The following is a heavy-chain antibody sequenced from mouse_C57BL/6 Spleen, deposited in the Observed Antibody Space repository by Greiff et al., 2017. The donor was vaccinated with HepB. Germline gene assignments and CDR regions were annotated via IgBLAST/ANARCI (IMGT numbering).Heavy chain of an antibody. Sequence: QVQLQQSGAELVRPGTSVKLSCKASGYTFTSYWMHWVKQRPGQGLEWIGVIDPSDSYTNYNQKFKGKATLTVDTSSSTAYMQLSSLTSEDSAVYYCARSTYYSGYFDYWGQGTTLTVSS. CDR2: IDPSDSYT. V-gene: IGHV1-59*01. D-gene: IGHD2-12*01. CDR1: GYTFTSYW. CDR3: ARSTYYSGYFDY. J-gene: IGHJ2*01.